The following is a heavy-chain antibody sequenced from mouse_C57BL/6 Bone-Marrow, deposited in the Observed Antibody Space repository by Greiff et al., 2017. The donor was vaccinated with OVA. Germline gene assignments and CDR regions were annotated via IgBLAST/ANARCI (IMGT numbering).Heavy chain of an antibody. Sequence: VQLKESGAELVRPGASVKLSCTASGFNIKDGYMHWVKQRPEQGLEWIGWLDPENGDTEYASKFQGKATITADTSSNTAYLQLSSLTSEDTAVYYCTSDGYYWFAYWGQGTLVTVSA. J-gene: IGHJ3*01. D-gene: IGHD2-3*01. CDR2: LDPENGDT. CDR3: TSDGYYWFAY. CDR1: GFNIKDGY. V-gene: IGHV14-4*01.